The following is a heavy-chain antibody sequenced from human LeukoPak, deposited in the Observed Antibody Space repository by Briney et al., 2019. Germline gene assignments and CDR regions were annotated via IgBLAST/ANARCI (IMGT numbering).Heavy chain of an antibody. CDR2: FDYEDGET. D-gene: IGHD6-13*01. CDR1: GYNLTELS. V-gene: IGHV1-24*01. Sequence: ASVKVFCKVSGYNLTELSMHCVRQAPGKGLVWMGGFDYEDGETIYAQKFQGRVTMTEDTSTGTAYMELSSLRSGDTAVYYCATDRIAAADNAPEYFQHWGQGTLVTVSS. J-gene: IGHJ1*01. CDR3: ATDRIAAADNAPEYFQH.